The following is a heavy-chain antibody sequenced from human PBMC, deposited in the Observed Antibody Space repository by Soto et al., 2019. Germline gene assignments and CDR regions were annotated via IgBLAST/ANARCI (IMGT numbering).Heavy chain of an antibody. CDR2: MNPNSGNT. CDR3: ARLSGYYSYYYYYYMDV. D-gene: IGHD3-3*01. Sequence: GASVKVSCKASGYTFTSYDINWVRQATGQGLEWMGWMNPNSGNTGYAQKFQGGVTMTRNTSISTAYMELSSLRSEDTAVYYCARLSGYYSYYYYYYMDVWGKGTTVTVSS. V-gene: IGHV1-8*01. CDR1: GYTFTSYD. J-gene: IGHJ6*03.